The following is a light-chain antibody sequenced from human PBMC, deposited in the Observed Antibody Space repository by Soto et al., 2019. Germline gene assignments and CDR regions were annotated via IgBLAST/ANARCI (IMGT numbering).Light chain of an antibody. CDR2: DVS. CDR3: CSYSGSSHTLV. Sequence: QSALTQPRSVSGSPGQSVTISCTGTSSDVGGYNYVSWYQQHPGKAPKFMIYDVSKRPSGVPDRFSGSKSGNTASLTISGLQAEDEAVYYCCSYSGSSHTLVFGGGTKLTVL. CDR1: SSDVGGYNY. V-gene: IGLV2-11*01. J-gene: IGLJ2*01.